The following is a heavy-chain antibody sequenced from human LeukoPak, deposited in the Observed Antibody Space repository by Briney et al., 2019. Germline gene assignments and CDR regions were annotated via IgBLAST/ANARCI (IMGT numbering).Heavy chain of an antibody. V-gene: IGHV3-74*01. J-gene: IGHJ4*02. D-gene: IGHD1-14*01. CDR3: ARFSWNHAPDY. CDR2: INSDGSST. Sequence: PGGSLRLSCAASGFTFSSSWMHWVRQAPGKGLVWVSLINSDGSSTSYADSVKGRFTISRDNAKNTLYLQMNSLRAEDTAVYYCARFSWNHAPDYRGQGTLVTVSS. CDR1: GFTFSSSW.